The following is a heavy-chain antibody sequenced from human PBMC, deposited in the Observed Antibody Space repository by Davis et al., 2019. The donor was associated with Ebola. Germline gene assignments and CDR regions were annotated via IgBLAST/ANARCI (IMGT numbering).Heavy chain of an antibody. CDR2: INSNNGET. CDR3: AREFLVTGYKCADL. CDR1: GYTFVAYY. Sequence: ASVKVSCKASGYTFVAYYMHWFRQAPGQGLEWMGRINSNNGETNYAQKFQGRVTMTRDTSITTTYMELSSLRTDDTAIYYCAREFLVTGYKCADLWGQGTLVTVSS. D-gene: IGHD3-9*01. V-gene: IGHV1-2*02. J-gene: IGHJ5*02.